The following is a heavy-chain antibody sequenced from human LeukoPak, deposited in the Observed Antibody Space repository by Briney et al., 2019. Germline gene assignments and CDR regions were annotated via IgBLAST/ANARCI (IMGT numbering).Heavy chain of an antibody. J-gene: IGHJ4*02. V-gene: IGHV3-11*04. CDR3: ARDTGIAVAVSY. D-gene: IGHD6-19*01. Sequence: GGSLRLSCAASGDTFSDYYMSWIRQAPGRGLEWVSYISSSGSTIYYADSVKGRFTISRDNAKNSLYLQMNSLRAEDTAVYYCARDTGIAVAVSYWGQGTLVTVSS. CDR1: GDTFSDYY. CDR2: ISSSGSTI.